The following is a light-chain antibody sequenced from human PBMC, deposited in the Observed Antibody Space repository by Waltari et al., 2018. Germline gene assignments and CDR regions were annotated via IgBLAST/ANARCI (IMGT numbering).Light chain of an antibody. V-gene: IGKV1-5*03. CDR2: EAS. CDR1: QSVSVC. J-gene: IGKJ1*01. Sequence: DVQMTQSPSTLSASVGDRVTLTFRASQSVSVCLAWYQQKPGNAPKLLIYEASSLASGVPSRFSGSGSGTEFTLTISGLQPDDFATYYCQQYNSLSSFGQGTKVEIK. CDR3: QQYNSLSS.